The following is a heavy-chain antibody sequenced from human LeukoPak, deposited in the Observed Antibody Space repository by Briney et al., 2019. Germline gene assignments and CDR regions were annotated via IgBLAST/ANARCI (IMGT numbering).Heavy chain of an antibody. CDR2: IYYSGST. D-gene: IGHD3-10*01. Sequence: SETLSLPCTVSGYSISSGYYWGWIRQPPGKGLEWIGSIYYSGSTYYNPSLKCRVTISVDTSKNQFSLKLSSVTAADTAVYYCARDGRRVRGVIITGFSYWFDPWGQGTLVTVSS. CDR1: GYSISSGYY. J-gene: IGHJ5*02. CDR3: ARDGRRVRGVIITGFSYWFDP. V-gene: IGHV4-38-2*02.